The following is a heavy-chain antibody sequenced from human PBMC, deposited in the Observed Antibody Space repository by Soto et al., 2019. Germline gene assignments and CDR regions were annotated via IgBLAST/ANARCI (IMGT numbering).Heavy chain of an antibody. J-gene: IGHJ3*02. D-gene: IGHD5-12*01. CDR3: ARSIVYDYFDI. CDR2: ISYSGCT. V-gene: IGHV4-61*08. CDR1: GDSVSSGAYY. Sequence: QVQLQESGPGLVKPSETLSLTCTVSGDSVSSGAYYWSWIRQPPGKGLEWIGYISYSGCTNYNPSLKSRLTISLDTSKNQFSLKLSSVTAADTAVYYCARSIVYDYFDIWGQGTTLTVSS.